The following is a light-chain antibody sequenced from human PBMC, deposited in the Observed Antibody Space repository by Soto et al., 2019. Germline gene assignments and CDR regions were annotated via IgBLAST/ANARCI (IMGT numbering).Light chain of an antibody. CDR3: QQYGSSPPT. V-gene: IGKV3-20*01. J-gene: IGKJ1*01. CDR2: GAS. Sequence: EIVLTQSPGPLSLSPGERATLSCRASHSVSTTYLAWYQRKPGQAPMLLIYGASSRATDIPNRFSGSGSGTDFTLTITRLKAEDFAVYYCQQYGSSPPTFGQGTKVEIK. CDR1: HSVSTTY.